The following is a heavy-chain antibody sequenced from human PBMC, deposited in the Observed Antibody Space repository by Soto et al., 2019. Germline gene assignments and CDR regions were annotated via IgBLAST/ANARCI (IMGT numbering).Heavy chain of an antibody. CDR2: ISYDGSNK. D-gene: IGHD6-19*01. Sequence: PGGALRLYCAASGFSCSSYAMHWVRQAPGKGLEWVAVISYDGSNKYYADSVKGRFTISRDNSKNTLYLQMNSLRAEDTAVYYCARDQVAGNYYYYYGMEVWPQVTTV. V-gene: IGHV3-30-3*01. J-gene: IGHJ6*02. CDR1: GFSCSSYA. CDR3: ARDQVAGNYYYYYGMEV.